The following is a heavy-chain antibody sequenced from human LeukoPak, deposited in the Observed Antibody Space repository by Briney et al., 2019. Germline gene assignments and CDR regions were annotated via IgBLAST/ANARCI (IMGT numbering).Heavy chain of an antibody. J-gene: IGHJ4*02. Sequence: GGSLRLSCAASGFTFSSYAMSWVRQAPRKGLEWVSAISGSGGSTYYADSVKGRFTISRDNSKNTLYLQMNSLRAEDTAVYYCAKDRSTSFVKIKYDFDYWGQGTLVIVSS. D-gene: IGHD2-2*01. CDR2: ISGSGGST. V-gene: IGHV3-23*01. CDR1: GFTFSSYA. CDR3: AKDRSTSFVKIKYDFDY.